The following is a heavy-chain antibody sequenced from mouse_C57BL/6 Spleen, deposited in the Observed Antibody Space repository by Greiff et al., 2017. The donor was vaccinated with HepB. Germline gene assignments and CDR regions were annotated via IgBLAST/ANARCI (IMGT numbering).Heavy chain of an antibody. J-gene: IGHJ1*03. D-gene: IGHD1-1*01. CDR2: ISNGGGST. V-gene: IGHV5-12*01. CDR1: GFTFSDYY. Sequence: EVMLVESGGGLVQPGGSLKLSCAASGFTFSDYYMYWVRQTPEKRLEWVAYISNGGGSTYYPDTVKGRFTISRDNAKNTLYLQMSRLKSEDTAMYYCARHRYYGSSLDWYFDVWGTGTTVTVSS. CDR3: ARHRYYGSSLDWYFDV.